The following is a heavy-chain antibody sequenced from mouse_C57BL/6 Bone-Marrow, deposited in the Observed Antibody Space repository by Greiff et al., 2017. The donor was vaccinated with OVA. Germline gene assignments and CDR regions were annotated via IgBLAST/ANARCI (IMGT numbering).Heavy chain of an antibody. V-gene: IGHV1-52*01. Sequence: VKLQQPGAELVRPGSSVKLSCKASGYTFTSYWMHWVKQRPIQGLEWIGNIDPSDSETHYNQKFKDKATLTVDKSSSTAYMQLSSLTSEDSAVYYCASGSYSNYSYWGQGTTLTVSS. CDR3: ASGSYSNYSY. J-gene: IGHJ2*01. CDR2: IDPSDSET. D-gene: IGHD2-5*01. CDR1: GYTFTSYW.